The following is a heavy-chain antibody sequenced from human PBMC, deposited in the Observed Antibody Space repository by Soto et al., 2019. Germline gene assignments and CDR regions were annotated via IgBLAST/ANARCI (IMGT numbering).Heavy chain of an antibody. CDR3: ARYEATYYNLYVMDV. Sequence: PGESLKISCKSYGYSFTTYWIAWVRQMPGKGLEWMGSIHPGESDTRYSPSFQGQVTISADRSITTAYLQWSSLKASDTAMYYCARYEATYYNLYVMDVCGQGSSVPGSS. J-gene: IGHJ6*02. CDR2: IHPGESDT. D-gene: IGHD1-20*01. CDR1: GYSFTTYW. V-gene: IGHV5-51*01.